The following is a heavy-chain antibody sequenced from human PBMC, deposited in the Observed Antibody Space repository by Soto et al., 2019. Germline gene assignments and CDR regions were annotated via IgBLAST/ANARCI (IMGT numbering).Heavy chain of an antibody. CDR2: FDPEDGET. J-gene: IGHJ6*02. CDR3: ATAKDFFYGMDV. V-gene: IGHV1-24*01. Sequence: QVQLVQSGAEVKKPGASVKVSCKVSGYTLTELSMHWVRQAPGKGLEWMGGFDPEDGETIYAQKFQGRVTMTEDTYTDKAYMELSSLRSEDTPVYYCATAKDFFYGMDVWGQGTTVTVSS. CDR1: GYTLTELS.